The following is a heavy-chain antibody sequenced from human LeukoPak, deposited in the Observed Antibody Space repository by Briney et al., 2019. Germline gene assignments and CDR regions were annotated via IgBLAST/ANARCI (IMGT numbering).Heavy chain of an antibody. D-gene: IGHD3-22*01. J-gene: IGHJ4*02. Sequence: SETLSLTCAVYGGSFSGCYWSWIRQPPGKGLEWIGEINHSGSTNYNPSLKSRVTISVDTSKNQFSLKLSSVTAADTAVYYCARGKDYYDSSGYLNYWGQGTLVTVSS. CDR1: GGSFSGCY. CDR3: ARGKDYYDSSGYLNY. V-gene: IGHV4-34*01. CDR2: INHSGST.